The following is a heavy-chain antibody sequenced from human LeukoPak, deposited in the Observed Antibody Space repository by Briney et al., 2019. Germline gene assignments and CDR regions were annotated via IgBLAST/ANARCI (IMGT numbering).Heavy chain of an antibody. V-gene: IGHV4-34*01. J-gene: IGHJ4*02. CDR3: ASRRLAV. CDR2: INHSGGT. CDR1: GGSFSGYY. D-gene: IGHD6-19*01. Sequence: PPETLSLTCTVYGGSFSGYYWSWIRQPPGKGLEWIGEINHSGGTNYNPSLKSRVTISVDTSKNQFSLKLSSVTAADTAVYYCASRRLAVWGQGTLVTVSS.